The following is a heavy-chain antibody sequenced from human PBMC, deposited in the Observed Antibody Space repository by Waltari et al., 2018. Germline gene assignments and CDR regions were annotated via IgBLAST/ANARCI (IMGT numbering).Heavy chain of an antibody. CDR3: AKDFGRYSSNWYDHFDS. V-gene: IGHV3-23*03. CDR1: GFTFSSYA. CDR2: SYSGYGT. D-gene: IGHD6-13*01. J-gene: IGHJ4*02. Sequence: EVQLLESGGGLVQPGESLRLSCAASGFTFSSYAMSWVRQAPGKVREWVSISYSGYGTYDVDSVKGRFTISRDNSKNTLYLQMNSLRPEDTAVYYCAKDFGRYSSNWYDHFDSWGQGTLVTVSS.